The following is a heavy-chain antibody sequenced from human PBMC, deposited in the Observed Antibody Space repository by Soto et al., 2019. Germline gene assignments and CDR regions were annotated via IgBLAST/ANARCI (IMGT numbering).Heavy chain of an antibody. V-gene: IGHV1-3*01. CDR3: AREVVYCSGGSCNTPDAFDI. Sequence: ASVKVSCKASGYTFTSYAMHWVRQAPGQWLEWMGWINAGNGNTKYSQKFQGRVTITRDTFASTAYMELSSLRSEDTAVYYCAREVVYCSGGSCNTPDAFDIWGQGTMVTVSS. CDR1: GYTFTSYA. CDR2: INAGNGNT. J-gene: IGHJ3*02. D-gene: IGHD2-15*01.